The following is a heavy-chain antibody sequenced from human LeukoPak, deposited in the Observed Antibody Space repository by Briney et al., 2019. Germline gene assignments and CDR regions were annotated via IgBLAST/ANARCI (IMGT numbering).Heavy chain of an antibody. J-gene: IGHJ4*02. CDR1: GFTFSSYA. V-gene: IGHV3-23*01. CDR2: ISGNGGRT. Sequence: GGSLRLSCAASGFTFSSYAMSWVRQAPGKGLEWVSTISGNGGRTYYADSVKGRFTISRDNSKNTLYLQMKSLRAEDTAVYYCARDRQGVHDYWGQGTLVTVSS. CDR3: ARDRQGVHDY. D-gene: IGHD4/OR15-4a*01.